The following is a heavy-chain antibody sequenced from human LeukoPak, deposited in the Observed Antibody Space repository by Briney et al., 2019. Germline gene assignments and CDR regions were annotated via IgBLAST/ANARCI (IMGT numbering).Heavy chain of an antibody. V-gene: IGHV3-23*01. Sequence: GGSLRLSCAASGFTFSSYAVNGVRRAPGEGLEWVSGLRGSGGSTYYADSVKGRFTLSRDNSKNTLYLQMNSLRAEDTAVYYCAKDLAVAGTATGYWGQGTLVTVSS. CDR3: AKDLAVAGTATGY. CDR2: LRGSGGST. J-gene: IGHJ4*02. CDR1: GFTFSSYA. D-gene: IGHD6-19*01.